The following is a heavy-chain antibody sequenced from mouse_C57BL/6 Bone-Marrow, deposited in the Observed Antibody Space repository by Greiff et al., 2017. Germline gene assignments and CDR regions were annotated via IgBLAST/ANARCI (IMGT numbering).Heavy chain of an antibody. J-gene: IGHJ4*01. V-gene: IGHV1-64*01. CDR2: MHPNGGSP. Sequence: VQLQQPGAELVKPGASVKLSCKASGYTFTNYWMHWVKQRPGQGLEWIGMMHPNGGSPDYNEKFKSEATLSVDKSSRTAYMELSSLTSEDSAVYYCARSYDYDDSTMDYWGQGTSVTVSS. D-gene: IGHD2-4*01. CDR1: GYTFTNYW. CDR3: ARSYDYDDSTMDY.